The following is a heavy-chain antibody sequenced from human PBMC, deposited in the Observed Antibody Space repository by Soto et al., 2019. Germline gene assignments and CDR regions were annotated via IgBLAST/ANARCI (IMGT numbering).Heavy chain of an antibody. Sequence: QVQLVQSGAEEKKPGASVKVSCKASGYTFTSYAMHWVRQAPGQRLEWMGWINAGNGNTKYSQKFQGRVTITRDTYASTAYMELSSLRSEDTAVYYCARSIVVVTALDYWCQGTLVTVSS. J-gene: IGHJ4*02. CDR1: GYTFTSYA. V-gene: IGHV1-3*05. D-gene: IGHD2-21*02. CDR3: ARSIVVVTALDY. CDR2: INAGNGNT.